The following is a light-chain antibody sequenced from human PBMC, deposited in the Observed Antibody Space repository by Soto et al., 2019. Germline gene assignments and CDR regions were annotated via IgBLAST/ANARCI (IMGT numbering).Light chain of an antibody. V-gene: IGLV2-14*01. J-gene: IGLJ1*01. Sequence: QSALTQPASVSGSPGQSITISCTGTSSDIGGYKHVSWYQQHPGKAPKLMIYEVTNRPSGVSYRFSGSKSGNTASLTTSGLQAEDEADYYCSSYTTSSTQVFGTGTKVTVL. CDR2: EVT. CDR3: SSYTTSSTQV. CDR1: SSDIGGYKH.